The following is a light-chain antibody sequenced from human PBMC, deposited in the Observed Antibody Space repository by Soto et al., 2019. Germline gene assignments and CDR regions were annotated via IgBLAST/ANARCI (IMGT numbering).Light chain of an antibody. CDR2: DVT. CDR1: SSDVGGYNY. V-gene: IGLV2-14*03. J-gene: IGLJ1*01. Sequence: QSVLTQPAAVFGAPGQSITLSRTGNSSDVGGYNYVSWYQHHPGKAPKLIIYDVTNRPSGVSNPFSGSKSGNTASLTISGLQPEDEADYYCSSYTTSNTRQIVFGTGTKVTVL. CDR3: SSYTTSNTRQIV.